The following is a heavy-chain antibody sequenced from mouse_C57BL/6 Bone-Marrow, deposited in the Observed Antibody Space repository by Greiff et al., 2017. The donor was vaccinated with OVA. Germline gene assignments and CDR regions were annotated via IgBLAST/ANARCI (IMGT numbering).Heavy chain of an antibody. D-gene: IGHD4-1*01. V-gene: IGHV1-81*01. J-gene: IGHJ2*01. CDR3: ARGTGTSGFDY. CDR2: IYPRSGNT. CDR1: GYTFTSYG. Sequence: QVQLQQSGAELARPGASVKLSCKASGYTFTSYGISWVKQRTGQGLEWIGEIYPRSGNTYYNEKFKGKATLTADKSSSTAYMELRSLTSEDSAVYFCARGTGTSGFDYWGQGTTLTVSS.